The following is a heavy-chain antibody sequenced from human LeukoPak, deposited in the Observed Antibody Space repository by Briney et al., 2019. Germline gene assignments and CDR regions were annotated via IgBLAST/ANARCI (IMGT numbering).Heavy chain of an antibody. CDR1: GFTFSRSE. CDR3: ARPWSRGFGY. J-gene: IGHJ4*02. D-gene: IGHD1-1*01. Sequence: GGSLRLSCAASGFTFSRSEMNWVRQAPGKGLEWVSYISLSGNTIYYADSVKGRFTISRDNARNSLYLQLNSLRAEDTAVYYCARPWSRGFGYWGQGTLVTVSS. CDR2: ISLSGNTI. V-gene: IGHV3-48*03.